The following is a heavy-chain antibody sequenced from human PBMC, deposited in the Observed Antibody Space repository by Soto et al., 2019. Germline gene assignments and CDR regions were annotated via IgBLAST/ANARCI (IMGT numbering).Heavy chain of an antibody. CDR2: ISAYNGNT. CDR1: GYTFTSYG. Sequence: ASVKVSCNACGYTFTSYGISGVRQAPGQGLEWMGWISAYNGNTNYAQKLQGRVTMTTDTSTSTAYMELRSLRSDDTAVYYCATSIMGNGAFDIWGQGTMVTVSS. CDR3: ATSIMGNGAFDI. J-gene: IGHJ3*02. V-gene: IGHV1-18*01. D-gene: IGHD1-26*01.